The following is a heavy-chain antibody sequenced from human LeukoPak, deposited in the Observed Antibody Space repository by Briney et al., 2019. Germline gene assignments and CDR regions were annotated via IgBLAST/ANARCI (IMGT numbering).Heavy chain of an antibody. CDR1: GFTFSSYN. CDR2: ITSSSSYI. V-gene: IGHV3-21*06. J-gene: IGHJ6*03. Sequence: GGSLRLSCAASGFTFSSYNMNRGRQAPGKGPELVSSITSSSSYIYYADSVKGRFTISRDNAKNSLYLQMDSLRVEDTAVYYCARDPYSGSYGPHYYYYMDVWGKGTTGTIS. D-gene: IGHD1-26*01. CDR3: ARDPYSGSYGPHYYYYMDV.